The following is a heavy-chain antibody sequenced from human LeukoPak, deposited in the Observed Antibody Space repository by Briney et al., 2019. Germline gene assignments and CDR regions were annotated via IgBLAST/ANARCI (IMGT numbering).Heavy chain of an antibody. J-gene: IGHJ4*02. CDR2: ISSSSSYI. V-gene: IGHV3-21*01. D-gene: IGHD1-1*01. CDR1: GFTFSSYS. Sequence: AGGSLRLSCAASGFTFSSYSMNWVRQAPGKGLEGVSSISSSSSYIYYADSVKGPFPISKDNPKNSLYLQINRLRAEDTAVYYCARDALKQLERLSYFDYWGQGTLVTVSS. CDR3: ARDALKQLERLSYFDY.